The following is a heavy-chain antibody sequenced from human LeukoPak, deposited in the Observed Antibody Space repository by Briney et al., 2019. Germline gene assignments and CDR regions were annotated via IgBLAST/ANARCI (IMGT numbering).Heavy chain of an antibody. CDR1: GGSFSGYY. D-gene: IGHD3-3*01. V-gene: IGHV4-34*01. CDR3: ARVEWDAFDI. Sequence: PSETLSLTCAVSGGSFSGYYWSWIRQPPGKGLEWIGEINHSGSTNYNPSRKSRVTISVDTSKNQFSLKLSSVTAADTAVYYWARVEWDAFDIWGQGTMVTVSS. J-gene: IGHJ3*02. CDR2: INHSGST.